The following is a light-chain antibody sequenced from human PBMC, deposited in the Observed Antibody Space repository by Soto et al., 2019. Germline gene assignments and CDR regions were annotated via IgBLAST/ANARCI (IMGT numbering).Light chain of an antibody. CDR2: GAS. V-gene: IGKV3-15*01. CDR1: QSVSSN. Sequence: EIVMTQSPATLSVSPGERATLSCRASQSVSSNLAWYQQKPGQAPRLLIYGASTRTTGIPARFSGSGSGTEFTLTLRSLQSADFAVYYCQQYNNWPPWTFGQGTKVEIK. J-gene: IGKJ1*01. CDR3: QQYNNWPPWT.